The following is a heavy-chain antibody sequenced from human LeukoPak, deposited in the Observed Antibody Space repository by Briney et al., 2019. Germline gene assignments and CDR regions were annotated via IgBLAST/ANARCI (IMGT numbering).Heavy chain of an antibody. D-gene: IGHD3-10*01. V-gene: IGHV1-18*01. CDR1: GYTFTSYG. CDR2: ISAYNGNT. J-gene: IGHJ4*02. Sequence: ASVKVSCKASGYTFTSYGISWVRQAPGQGLEWMGWISAYNGNTNYAQKLQGRVTMTTDTSTSTAYMELRSLRSDDTAVYYCARDSITMVRGVIPNDYWGQGTLATVSS. CDR3: ARDSITMVRGVIPNDY.